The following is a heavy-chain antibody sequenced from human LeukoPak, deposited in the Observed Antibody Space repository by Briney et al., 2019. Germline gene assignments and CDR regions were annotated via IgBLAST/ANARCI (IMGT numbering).Heavy chain of an antibody. Sequence: ASETLSLTCTVSGGSISSYYWSWIRQPAGKGLEWIGRIYTSGSTNYNPSLKSRVTISVDTSKNQFSLKLSSVTAADTAVYYCARLPVATIDAAVRGKTYYYYYMDVWGKGTTVTISS. V-gene: IGHV4-4*07. CDR3: ARLPVATIDAAVRGKTYYYYYMDV. J-gene: IGHJ6*03. CDR1: GGSISSYY. CDR2: IYTSGST. D-gene: IGHD5-12*01.